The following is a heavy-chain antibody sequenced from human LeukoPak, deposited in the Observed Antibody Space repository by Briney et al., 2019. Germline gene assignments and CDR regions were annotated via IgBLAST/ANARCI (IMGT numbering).Heavy chain of an antibody. CDR2: ISYDGSNK. CDR3: ARVILQYIVWLVQRPLDY. V-gene: IGHV3-30*04. CDR1: GFTFSSYA. D-gene: IGHD3-9*01. J-gene: IGHJ4*02. Sequence: GGSLRLSCAASGFTFSSYAMHWVRQAPGKGLEWVAVISYDGSNKYYADSVKGRSTISRDNSKNTLYLQMNSPRAEDTTVYYCARVILQYIVWLVQRPLDYWGQGALVAVSP.